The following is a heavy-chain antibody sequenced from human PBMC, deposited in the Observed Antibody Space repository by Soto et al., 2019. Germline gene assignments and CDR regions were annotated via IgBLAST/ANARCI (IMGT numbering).Heavy chain of an antibody. J-gene: IGHJ6*02. Sequence: PSQTLSLTCAISGDSVSSNRGAWNWIRQSPSRGLEWLGRTYYRSHWYNDFAVSVKSRVTIDPDTSKNQFSLQLNSVTPEDTAVYYCVRQYIIWQHSSGMDVRGPGPTVTGSS. CDR1: GDSVSSNRGA. V-gene: IGHV6-1*01. CDR3: VRQYIIWQHSSGMDV. D-gene: IGHD6-13*01. CDR2: TYYRSHWYN.